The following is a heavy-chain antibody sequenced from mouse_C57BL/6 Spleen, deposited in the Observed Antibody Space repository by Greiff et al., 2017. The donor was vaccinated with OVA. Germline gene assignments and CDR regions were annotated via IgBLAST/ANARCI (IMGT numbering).Heavy chain of an antibody. CDR3: ARQNYDYLDY. J-gene: IGHJ2*01. CDR2: ISNGGGST. D-gene: IGHD2-4*01. CDR1: GFTFSDYY. V-gene: IGHV5-12*01. Sequence: EVMLVESGGGLVQPGGSLKLSCAASGFTFSDYYMYWVRQTPEKRLEWVAYISNGGGSTYYPDTVKGRFTISRDNAKNTLYLQMSRLKSEDTAMYYCARQNYDYLDYWGQGTTRTVSS.